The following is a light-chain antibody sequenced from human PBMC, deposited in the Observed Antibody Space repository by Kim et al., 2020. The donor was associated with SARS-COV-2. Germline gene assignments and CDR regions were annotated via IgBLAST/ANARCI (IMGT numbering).Light chain of an antibody. J-gene: IGLJ2*01. Sequence: SALTQPPSASGSPGQSVTISCTGTSSDVGAYNYVSWYQQYPGKAPRLMIYDVSRRPSGVPDRFSGSKSGNTASLTVSGLQAGDEADYYCTSYAGSTELLFGGGTKLTVL. CDR3: TSYAGSTELL. CDR1: SSDVGAYNY. V-gene: IGLV2-8*01. CDR2: DVS.